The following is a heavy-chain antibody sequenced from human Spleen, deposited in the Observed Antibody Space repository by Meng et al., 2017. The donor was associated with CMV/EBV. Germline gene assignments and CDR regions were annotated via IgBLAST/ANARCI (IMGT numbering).Heavy chain of an antibody. D-gene: IGHD6-19*01. Sequence: GGSLRLSCAASGFTFDDYAMHWVRQAPGKGLEWVSGISWNSGSIGYADSVKGRFTISRDNAKNSLYLQMNSLRAEDTALYYCASWYSSDWVHGFDIWGQGTMVTVSS. CDR2: ISWNSGSI. CDR3: ASWYSSDWVHGFDI. CDR1: GFTFDDYA. J-gene: IGHJ3*02. V-gene: IGHV3-9*01.